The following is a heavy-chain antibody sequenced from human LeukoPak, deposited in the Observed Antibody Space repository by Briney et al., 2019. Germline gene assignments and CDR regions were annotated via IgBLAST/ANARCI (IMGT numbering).Heavy chain of an antibody. CDR2: INTDGSST. J-gene: IGHJ4*02. CDR1: GFTFSSYW. CDR3: AKDQIPNYYDSSGYLFDY. V-gene: IGHV3-74*01. D-gene: IGHD3-22*01. Sequence: GGSLRLSCAASGFTFSSYWMHWVRQAPGKGLVWVSRINTDGSSTSYADSVKGRFTISRDNAKNSLYLQMNSLRAEDTALYYCAKDQIPNYYDSSGYLFDYWGQGTLVTVSS.